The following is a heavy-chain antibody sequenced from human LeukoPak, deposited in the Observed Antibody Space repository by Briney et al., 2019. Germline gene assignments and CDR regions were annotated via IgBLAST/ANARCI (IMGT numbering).Heavy chain of an antibody. V-gene: IGHV1-18*01. J-gene: IGHJ5*02. D-gene: IGHD6-13*01. CDR2: ISTNNGKT. CDR3: TRGAVADPYNWFDP. CDR1: GYTFSSYG. Sequence: GASVKVSCKSSGYTFSSYGINWVRQAPGQGLEWMGWISTNNGKTSYAQKLQGRVTMTTDESTSTAYMELRSLRSDDTAVYYCTRGAVADPYNWFDPWGQGTLVTVSS.